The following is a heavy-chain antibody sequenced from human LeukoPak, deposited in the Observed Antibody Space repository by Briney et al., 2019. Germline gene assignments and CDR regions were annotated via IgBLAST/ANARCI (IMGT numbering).Heavy chain of an antibody. CDR2: IIPIFGTA. D-gene: IGHD2-2*01. Sequence: GASVKVSCKASGGTFSSYAFSWVRQAPGQGLEWMGGIIPIFGTANYTQKFQGRVTITADESTSTAYMDLSSLRSEDTAVYYCATTPGYCSSTSCHGAFDIWGQGTMVTVSS. CDR3: ATTPGYCSSTSCHGAFDI. CDR1: GGTFSSYA. V-gene: IGHV1-69*13. J-gene: IGHJ3*02.